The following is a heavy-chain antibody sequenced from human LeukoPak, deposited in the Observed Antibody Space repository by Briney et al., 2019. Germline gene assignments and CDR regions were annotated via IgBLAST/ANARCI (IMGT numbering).Heavy chain of an antibody. V-gene: IGHV3-11*01. CDR2: ISSTYGTT. CDR3: AKTLRGVLDY. Sequence: GGSLRLSCAASGFTFSDHYMSWIRQAPGKGLQWVSCISSTYGTTYYADSVKGRFTISRDNSKNTLYLQMNSLRAEDTAVYYCAKTLRGVLDYWGQGTLVTVSS. CDR1: GFTFSDHY. D-gene: IGHD3-10*01. J-gene: IGHJ4*02.